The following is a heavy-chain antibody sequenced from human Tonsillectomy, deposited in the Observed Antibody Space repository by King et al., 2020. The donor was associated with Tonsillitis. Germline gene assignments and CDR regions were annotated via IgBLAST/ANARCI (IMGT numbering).Heavy chain of an antibody. CDR2: INPNNGVT. J-gene: IGHJ4*02. CDR3: ARDEGMATAADY. D-gene: IGHD5-12*01. Sequence: QLVQSGTEVRKPGASVKVSCKASTYTFTGSYIHWVRQAPGQGLEWMGWINPNNGVTKYAQKFQGRVTMTRDTSITTAYMDLSSLRSDDTAVYYCARDEGMATAADYWGQGTLVTVSS. V-gene: IGHV1-2*02. CDR1: TYTFTGSY.